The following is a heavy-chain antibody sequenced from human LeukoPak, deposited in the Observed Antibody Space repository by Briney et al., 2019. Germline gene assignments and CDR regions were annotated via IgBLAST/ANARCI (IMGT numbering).Heavy chain of an antibody. Sequence: GGSLRLSCAASGFTFSSYAMHWVRQAPGKGLEWVATINPDGTEKRYVDSVKGRFTISRDNGKNSLYLQMSSLRAEDTAVYYCVRDDRGIAVGSRDHGAQGSLVTVSS. CDR2: INPDGTEK. V-gene: IGHV3-7*03. CDR3: VRDDRGIAVGSRDH. D-gene: IGHD6-19*01. J-gene: IGHJ4*02. CDR1: GFTFSSYA.